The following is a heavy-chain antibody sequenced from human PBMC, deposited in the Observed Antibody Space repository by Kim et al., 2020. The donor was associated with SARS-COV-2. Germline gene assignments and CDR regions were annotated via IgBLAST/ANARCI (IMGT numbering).Heavy chain of an antibody. V-gene: IGHV1-69*13. CDR3: AGDSAPYYYDSSGYYYSWFDP. J-gene: IGHJ5*02. Sequence: SVKVSCKASGGTFSSYAISWVRQAPGQGLEWMGGIIPILGTANYAQKFQGRVTITADESTSTAYMELSSLRSEDTAVYYCAGDSAPYYYDSSGYYYSWFDPWGQGTLVTVSS. CDR1: GGTFSSYA. D-gene: IGHD3-22*01. CDR2: IIPILGTA.